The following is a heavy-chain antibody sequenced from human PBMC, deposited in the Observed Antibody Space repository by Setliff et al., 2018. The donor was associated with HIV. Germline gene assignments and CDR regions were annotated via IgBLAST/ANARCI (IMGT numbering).Heavy chain of an antibody. D-gene: IGHD2-21*02. J-gene: IGHJ4*02. Sequence: PSETLSLTCTVSGGSMSTYYWSWIRQPPGKGLEWIGYIYTSGSTNYNPSLRSRVTISVDTSKNHFSLRLSSGTAADTAVYYCARGEFYCGTDWYWSSFDYWGQGILVTVSS. V-gene: IGHV4-4*08. CDR1: GGSMSTYY. CDR3: ARGEFYCGTDWYWSSFDY. CDR2: IYTSGST.